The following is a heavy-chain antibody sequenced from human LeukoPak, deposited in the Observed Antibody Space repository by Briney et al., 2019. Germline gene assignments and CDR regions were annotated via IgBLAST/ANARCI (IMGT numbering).Heavy chain of an antibody. D-gene: IGHD3-22*01. V-gene: IGHV4-59*01. CDR3: ARRYYESRDPFDY. J-gene: IGHJ4*02. CDR1: GGSISSYY. CDR2: IYNSGST. Sequence: SETLSLTCTVFGGSISSYYWSWIRQPPGKGLEWIGYIYNSGSTNYNPSLKSRVTISVDTSKNQFSLKLSSVTAADTAVYYCARRYYESRDPFDYWGQGTLVTVSS.